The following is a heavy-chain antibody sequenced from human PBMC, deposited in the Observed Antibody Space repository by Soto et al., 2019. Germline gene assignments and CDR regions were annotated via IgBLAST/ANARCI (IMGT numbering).Heavy chain of an antibody. CDR2: ISTTGGST. CDR3: ARPDGATYNFRY. D-gene: IGHD1-1*01. V-gene: IGHV3-23*01. CDR1: GFTFNAYS. J-gene: IGHJ4*02. Sequence: DVQLLESGGSLVQPGGSLRLSCAASGFTFNAYSLSWVRQAPGKGLQWVSAISTTGGSTYYADSVQGRFTISRDNSQNTLSLQMNSLRAEDTAVYYCARPDGATYNFRYWGQGTLVTVSS.